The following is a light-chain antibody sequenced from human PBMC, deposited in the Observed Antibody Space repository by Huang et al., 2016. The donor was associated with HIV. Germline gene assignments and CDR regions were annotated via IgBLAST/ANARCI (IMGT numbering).Light chain of an antibody. Sequence: DIQLTQSPSSLSASVGDRVTITCRASQTITTSLNWYQQKPGKAPNLLIYGASNLQSGVRSRFSGSGSGTDFTLIISGLQADDFANYYRQQTYTFPAFGRGTKVEIK. CDR3: QQTYTFPA. J-gene: IGKJ1*01. CDR2: GAS. V-gene: IGKV1-39*01. CDR1: QTITTS.